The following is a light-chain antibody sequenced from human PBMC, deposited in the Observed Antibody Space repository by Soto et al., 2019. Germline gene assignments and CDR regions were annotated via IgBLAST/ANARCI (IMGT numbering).Light chain of an antibody. CDR2: SNG. CDR3: ASWDDSLSGPV. J-gene: IGLJ2*01. V-gene: IGLV1-47*01. CDR1: SSNIGSNY. Sequence: QSVLTQPLSASGTPGQRVAISCSGSSSNIGSNYVCWYQQLPGTAPKLLIYSNGLRPSGVPDRFSGSKSGTSASLAISGLRSEDEADYYCASWDDSLSGPVFGGGTKVTVL.